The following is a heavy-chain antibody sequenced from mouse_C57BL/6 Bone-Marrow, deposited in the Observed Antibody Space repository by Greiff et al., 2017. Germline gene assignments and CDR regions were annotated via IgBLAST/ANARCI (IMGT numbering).Heavy chain of an antibody. J-gene: IGHJ3*01. D-gene: IGHD1-1*01. CDR1: GFNIKDDY. CDR3: TGVLLRYWFAY. V-gene: IGHV14-4*01. CDR2: IDPENGDT. Sequence: EVQLQQSGAGLVRPGASVKLSCTASGFNIKDDYMHWVKQRPEQGLEWIGWIDPENGDTEYASKFQGKATITADTSSNTAYLQLSSLTSEDTAVYYCTGVLLRYWFAYWGQGTLVTVSA.